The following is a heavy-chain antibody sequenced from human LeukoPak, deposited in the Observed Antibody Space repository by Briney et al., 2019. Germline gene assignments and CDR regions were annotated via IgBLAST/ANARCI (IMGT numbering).Heavy chain of an antibody. D-gene: IGHD3-10*01. CDR3: AKGPASGDS. V-gene: IGHV1-2*02. CDR2: INPNSGGT. CDR1: GYTFSDYY. Sequence: ASVKVSCKASGYTFSDYYMHWVRQAPGQGLEWMGWINPNSGGTNYAQKFQGRVTMTRDTSISTAYMEMNRLTYEDTAVYYCAKGPASGDSWGQGTLVTVSS. J-gene: IGHJ5*01.